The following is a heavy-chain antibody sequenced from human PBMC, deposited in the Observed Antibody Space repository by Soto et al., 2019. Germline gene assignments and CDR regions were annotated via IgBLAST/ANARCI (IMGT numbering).Heavy chain of an antibody. CDR1: GFTFSTYW. V-gene: IGHV3-74*01. CDR3: VSDSHGDS. Sequence: EVQLVESGGGLVQPGGSLRLSCAGSGFTFSTYWMHWVRQAPGKGLEWVSRIDHDGPTDYADSVRGRFTISRDNAENTLYLQMNGLRPEDRAVSYCVSDSHGDSGGQGTLVTVSS. J-gene: IGHJ4*02. CDR2: IDHDGPT.